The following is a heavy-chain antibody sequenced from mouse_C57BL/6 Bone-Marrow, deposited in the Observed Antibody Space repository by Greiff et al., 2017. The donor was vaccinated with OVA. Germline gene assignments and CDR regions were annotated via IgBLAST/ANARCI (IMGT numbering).Heavy chain of an antibody. CDR2: IYPRSGNN. D-gene: IGHD2-4*01. CDR3: AREDDYARFAY. CDR1: GYTFTSYG. J-gene: IGHJ3*01. Sequence: VQLQESGAELARPGASVKLSCKASGYTFTSYGISWVKQRTGQGLEWIGEIYPRSGNNYYNEKFKGKATLTADKSSSTAYMELRSLTSEGSAVYFCAREDDYARFAYWGQGTLVTVSA. V-gene: IGHV1-81*01.